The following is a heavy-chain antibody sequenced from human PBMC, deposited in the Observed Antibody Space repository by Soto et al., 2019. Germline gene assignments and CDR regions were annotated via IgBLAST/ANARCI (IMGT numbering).Heavy chain of an antibody. CDR2: IDPSDSYT. CDR1: GYSFTSYW. Sequence: GESLKISCKGSGYSFTSYWISWVRQMPGKGLEWMGRIDPSDSYTNYSPSFQGHVTISADKSISTAYLQWSSLKASDTAMYYCAETYYYDSSGYYFDYWGQGTLVTVSS. D-gene: IGHD3-22*01. J-gene: IGHJ4*02. CDR3: AETYYYDSSGYYFDY. V-gene: IGHV5-10-1*01.